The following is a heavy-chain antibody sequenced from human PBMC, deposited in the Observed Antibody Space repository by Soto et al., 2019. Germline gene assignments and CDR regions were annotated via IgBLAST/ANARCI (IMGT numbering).Heavy chain of an antibody. V-gene: IGHV1-18*01. CDR2: ISAYNDHT. D-gene: IGHD2-15*01. J-gene: IGHJ4*02. Sequence: GASVKVSCKASGFTFSDYGISWVRQAPGQGLEWMGWISAYNDHTDYAQSLQGRVTMTTETSTSTAYMELRSLKSDDTAVYYCARDRSSNDFWGQGTLVTVSS. CDR1: GFTFSDYG. CDR3: ARDRSSNDF.